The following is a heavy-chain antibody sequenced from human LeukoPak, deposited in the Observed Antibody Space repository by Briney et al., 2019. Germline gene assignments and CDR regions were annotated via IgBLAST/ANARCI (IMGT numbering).Heavy chain of an antibody. Sequence: ASVKVSCKASGGTGTSYASTWMRQAPGQGLEWVGALIPLFATTNYAQNFQRRVTITAHESTRPAYLEPRSLRSGDTAVYYCARSMTSYVFDYWGQGTLVTVSS. J-gene: IGHJ4*02. V-gene: IGHV1-69*01. CDR1: GGTGTSYA. D-gene: IGHD3-9*01. CDR3: ARSMTSYVFDY. CDR2: LIPLFATT.